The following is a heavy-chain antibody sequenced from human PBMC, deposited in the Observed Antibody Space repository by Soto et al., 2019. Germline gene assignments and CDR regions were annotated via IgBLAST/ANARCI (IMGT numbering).Heavy chain of an antibody. CDR3: ARAGCDGGTCYSLVGLRYGMDV. Sequence: QVQLVESGGGVVQPGRSLRLSCAASGFTFSNYAMYWVRQAPGKGLEWVAVISYDGNNKYYADSVKRRFTISRDNSKNTLYLQMNSLRADDAAVYDCARAGCDGGTCYSLVGLRYGMDVWGQGTTVTVSS. V-gene: IGHV3-30-3*01. CDR1: GFTFSNYA. D-gene: IGHD2-15*01. CDR2: ISYDGNNK. J-gene: IGHJ6*02.